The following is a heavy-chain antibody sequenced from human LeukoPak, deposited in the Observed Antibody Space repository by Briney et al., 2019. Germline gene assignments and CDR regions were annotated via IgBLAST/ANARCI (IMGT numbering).Heavy chain of an antibody. J-gene: IGHJ2*01. CDR1: GFTFDNYA. Sequence: GGSLRLSCAASGFTFDNYAMTWVRQAPGKGLEWVFSINRNGDKTNYANSVKGRFTISRDNAKSSLYLQMNSLRTEDTALYYCARTDWTNWNFDLWGRGTLVTVSS. CDR3: ARTDWTNWNFDL. D-gene: IGHD3/OR15-3a*01. V-gene: IGHV3-20*04. CDR2: INRNGDKT.